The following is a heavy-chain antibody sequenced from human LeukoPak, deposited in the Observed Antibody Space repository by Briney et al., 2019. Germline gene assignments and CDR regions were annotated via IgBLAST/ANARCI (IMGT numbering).Heavy chain of an antibody. CDR3: ARQADSRGYGYIDY. CDR1: GGSISSGSYY. J-gene: IGHJ4*02. Sequence: PSETLSLTCTVSGGSISSGSYYWSWIRQPAGKGLEWIGRIYTSGSTNYNPSLKSRVTISVDTSKNQFSLKLSSVTAADTAVYYCARQADSRGYGYIDYWGQGTLVTVSS. CDR2: IYTSGST. D-gene: IGHD3-22*01. V-gene: IGHV4-61*02.